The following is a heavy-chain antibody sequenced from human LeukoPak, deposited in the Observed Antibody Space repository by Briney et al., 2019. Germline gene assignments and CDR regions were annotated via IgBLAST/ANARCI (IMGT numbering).Heavy chain of an antibody. CDR2: ISGSGGST. CDR1: GFTFSSYA. D-gene: IGHD3-22*01. J-gene: IGHJ4*02. V-gene: IGHV3-23*01. Sequence: PGGSLSLSCAASGFTFSSYAMSWVRQAPGKGLEWVSAISGSGGSTYYADSVKGRFTISRDNSKNTLYLQMNSLRAEDTAVYYCAKGRSTMIVVAIDYWGQGTLVTVSS. CDR3: AKGRSTMIVVAIDY.